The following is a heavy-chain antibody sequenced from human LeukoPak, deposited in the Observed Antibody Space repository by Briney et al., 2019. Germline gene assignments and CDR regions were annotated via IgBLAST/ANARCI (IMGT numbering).Heavy chain of an antibody. CDR2: IIPIFGTA. D-gene: IGHD6-19*01. CDR1: GGTFSSYA. CDR3: GRPPDYSCGWDNVFDI. Sequence: SVKVSCKASGGTFSSYAISWVRQAPGQGLEWMGGIIPIFGTANYAQKFQGRVTITADKSTSTAYMELSSLRSEETAVFCCGRPPDYSCGWDNVFDIGGQGTMPTVSS. J-gene: IGHJ3*02. V-gene: IGHV1-69*06.